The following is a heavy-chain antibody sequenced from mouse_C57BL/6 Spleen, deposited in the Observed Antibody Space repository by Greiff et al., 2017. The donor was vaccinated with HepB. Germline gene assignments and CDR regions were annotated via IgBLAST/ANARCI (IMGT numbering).Heavy chain of an antibody. J-gene: IGHJ1*03. Sequence: EVQGVESGAELVRPGASVKLSCTASGFNIKDYYMHWVKQRPEQGLEWIGRIDPEDGDTEYAPKFQGKATMTADTSSNTAYLQLSSLTSEDTAVYYCTTRYYGSSPWYFDVWGTGTTVTVSS. V-gene: IGHV14-1*01. CDR1: GFNIKDYY. CDR3: TTRYYGSSPWYFDV. CDR2: IDPEDGDT. D-gene: IGHD1-1*01.